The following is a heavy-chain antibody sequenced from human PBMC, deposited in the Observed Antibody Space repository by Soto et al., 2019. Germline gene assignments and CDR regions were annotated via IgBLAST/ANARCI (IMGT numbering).Heavy chain of an antibody. CDR3: AKAVYNWNDGFFDS. CDR2: ISYDGINK. J-gene: IGHJ4*02. D-gene: IGHD1-1*01. V-gene: IGHV3-30*18. Sequence: QVQLVESGGGVVQPGRSLRLSCAASGFTFSSYGMHWVRQAPGKGLEWVSVISYDGINKYYADSVKGRFTISRDNSKNTLYLQMNSLRAEDTAVYYCAKAVYNWNDGFFDSWGQGTLVPVSS. CDR1: GFTFSSYG.